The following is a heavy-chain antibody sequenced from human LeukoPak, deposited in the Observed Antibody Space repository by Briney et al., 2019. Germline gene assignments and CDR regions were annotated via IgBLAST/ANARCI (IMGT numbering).Heavy chain of an antibody. J-gene: IGHJ6*03. D-gene: IGHD6-13*01. CDR3: ARVSYSSSWYYYYYYMDV. Sequence: PGGSLRLSCAASGFTFSSYAMHWVRQAPGKGLEYVSAISSNGGSTYYANSVKGRFTISRDNSKNTLYLQMGSLRAEDMAVYYCARVSYSSSWYYYYYYMDVWGKGTTVTVSS. CDR2: ISSNGGST. V-gene: IGHV3-64*01. CDR1: GFTFSSYA.